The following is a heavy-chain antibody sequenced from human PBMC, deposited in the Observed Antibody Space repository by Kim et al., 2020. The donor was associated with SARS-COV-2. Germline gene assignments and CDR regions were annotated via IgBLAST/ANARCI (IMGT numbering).Heavy chain of an antibody. J-gene: IGHJ3*02. CDR2: T. D-gene: IGHD6-19*01. CDR3: ARRWMAVFDI. Sequence: TNYNPSLKSRVTISVDNSKNQFSLKLSSVTAADTAVYYCARRWMAVFDIWGQGTMVTVSS. V-gene: IGHV4-4*02.